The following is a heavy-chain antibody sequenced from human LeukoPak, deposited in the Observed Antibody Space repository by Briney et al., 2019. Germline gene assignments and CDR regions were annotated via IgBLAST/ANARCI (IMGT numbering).Heavy chain of an antibody. J-gene: IGHJ4*02. CDR1: GYSISSGYY. D-gene: IGHD6-25*01. CDR3: ARLGYSSAAGDY. CDR2: IYHSGST. V-gene: IGHV4-38-2*02. Sequence: NSSETLSLTCTVSGYSISSGYYWGWIRQPPGEGLEWIGNIYHSGSTYYNPSLKSRVSISIDTSKNQFSLKLSSVTAADTAVYYCARLGYSSAAGDYWGQGTLVTVSS.